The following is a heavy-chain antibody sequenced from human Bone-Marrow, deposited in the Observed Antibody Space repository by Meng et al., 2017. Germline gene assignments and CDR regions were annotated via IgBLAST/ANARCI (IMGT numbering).Heavy chain of an antibody. J-gene: IGHJ6*02. Sequence: GGSLRLSCAASGFTFSSYEMNWVRQAPGKGLEWVSYISSSGSTIYYADSVKGRFTISRDNAKNPLYLQMNSLRAEDTAVYYCARVIAARSYYYYGMDVWGQGTTVTVSS. CDR2: ISSSGSTI. V-gene: IGHV3-48*03. D-gene: IGHD6-6*01. CDR1: GFTFSSYE. CDR3: ARVIAARSYYYYGMDV.